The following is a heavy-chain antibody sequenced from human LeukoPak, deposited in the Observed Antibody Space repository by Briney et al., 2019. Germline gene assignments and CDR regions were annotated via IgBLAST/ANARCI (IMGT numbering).Heavy chain of an antibody. D-gene: IGHD1-26*01. CDR3: ARDGYSGSYYRLYYFFMDV. CDR2: ISGSGDNM. J-gene: IGHJ6*03. Sequence: GGSLRLSCLASKFTFNNYAMTWVRQAPGKGLEWVSSISGSGDNMDYADSVKGRFTISRDNSENTLYLQMNSLRGEDTAVYYCARDGYSGSYYRLYYFFMDVWGKGTTVTISS. V-gene: IGHV3-23*01. CDR1: KFTFNNYA.